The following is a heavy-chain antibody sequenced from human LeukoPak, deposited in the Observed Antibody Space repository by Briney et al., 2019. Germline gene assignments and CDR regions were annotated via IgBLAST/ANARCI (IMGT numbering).Heavy chain of an antibody. J-gene: IGHJ4*02. CDR1: GGTFSSYA. D-gene: IGHD3-22*01. Sequence: ASVKVSCKASGGTFSSYAISWVRQAPGQGLEWMGRIIPILGIANYAQKSQGRVTITADKSTSTAYMELSSLRSEDTAVYYCARVEDSSGYQYYFDYWGQGTLVTVSS. CDR3: ARVEDSSGYQYYFDY. V-gene: IGHV1-69*04. CDR2: IIPILGIA.